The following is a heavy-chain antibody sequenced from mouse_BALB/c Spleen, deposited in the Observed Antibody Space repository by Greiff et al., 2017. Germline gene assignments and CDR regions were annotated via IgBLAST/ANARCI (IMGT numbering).Heavy chain of an antibody. J-gene: IGHJ4*01. Sequence: EVHLVESGPELVKPGASVKISCKTSGYTFTEYTMHWVKQSHGKSLEWIGGINPNNGGTSYNQKFKGKATLTVDKSSSTAYMELRSLTSEDSAVYYCARKRNLYYYAMDYWGQGTSVTVSS. V-gene: IGHV1-18*01. CDR1: GYTFTEYT. CDR2: INPNNGGT. CDR3: ARKRNLYYYAMDY. D-gene: IGHD5-1*01.